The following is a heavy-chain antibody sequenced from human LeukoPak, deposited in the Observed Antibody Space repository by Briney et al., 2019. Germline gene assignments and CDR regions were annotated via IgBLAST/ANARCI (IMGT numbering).Heavy chain of an antibody. V-gene: IGHV2-5*02. CDR2: IHWDSDK. Sequence: YGPTLVKPTQTLMLTCTFSGFSLPTSGVGVGWIRQPPGKAPEWLPLIHWDSDKRYRPSLRNRLNINKDTSKDQVVLTMTNMDPVDTATYYCAHSAGYSSDYYDYWGQGILVTVSS. J-gene: IGHJ4*02. D-gene: IGHD6-25*01. CDR1: GFSLPTSGVG. CDR3: AHSAGYSSDYYDY.